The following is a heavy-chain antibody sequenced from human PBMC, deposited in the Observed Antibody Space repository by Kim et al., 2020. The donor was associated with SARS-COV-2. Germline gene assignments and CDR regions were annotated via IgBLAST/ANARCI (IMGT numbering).Heavy chain of an antibody. V-gene: IGHV1-69*01. CDR3: ARGGGRNAFDI. J-gene: IGHJ3*02. CDR2: A. D-gene: IGHD3-16*01. Sequence: ANYAQKFQGRVTITADESTSTAYMELSSRRSEDTAVYYCARGGGRNAFDIWGQGTMVTVSS.